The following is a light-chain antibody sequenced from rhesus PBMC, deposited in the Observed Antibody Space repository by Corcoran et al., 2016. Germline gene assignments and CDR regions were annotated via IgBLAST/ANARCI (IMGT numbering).Light chain of an antibody. Sequence: EIVMTQSPATLSLSPGERATLSCRASQGVSRYVAWYQQKPKEAPRLLIYGASSRATGIPARFSGSGFGTDFILIISSLEPEDVGVYYCQQYNNWLTFGGGTKVELK. J-gene: IGKJ4*01. CDR1: QGVSRY. CDR3: QQYNNWLT. V-gene: IGKV3S9*01. CDR2: GAS.